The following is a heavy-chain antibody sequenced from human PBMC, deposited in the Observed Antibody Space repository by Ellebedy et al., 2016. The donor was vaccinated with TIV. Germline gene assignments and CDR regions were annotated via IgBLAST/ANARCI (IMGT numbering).Heavy chain of an antibody. CDR1: GFTFSNYL. CDR2: LTSDGASA. V-gene: IGHV3-74*01. CDR3: VRGDYGDSNFLDS. J-gene: IGHJ4*02. Sequence: PGGSLRLSCVGSGFTFSNYLMHWVRQPPGKGLVWVSRLTSDGASAKYADSVWGRFTISRDNAKNTLYLQIDSLRPEDTAVYFCVRGDYGDSNFLDSWGPGTLVTVSS. D-gene: IGHD4-17*01.